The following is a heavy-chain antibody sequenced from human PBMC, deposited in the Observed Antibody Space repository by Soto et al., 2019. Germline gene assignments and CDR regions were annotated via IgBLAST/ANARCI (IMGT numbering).Heavy chain of an antibody. V-gene: IGHV1-69*06. CDR3: ARYWTAGTLYGAFDI. Sequence: QVQLVQSGSEVRTPGSSVKVSCEDSVGSFHNYVISWLRQAPGQGLEWMGGIIPNYEEANYAQKFRGRLTITADKATNTAYMELHSLRPEDTATYYCARYWTAGTLYGAFDIWGQVTTVIVS. J-gene: IGHJ3*02. CDR2: IIPNYEEA. D-gene: IGHD2-8*02. CDR1: VGSFHNYV.